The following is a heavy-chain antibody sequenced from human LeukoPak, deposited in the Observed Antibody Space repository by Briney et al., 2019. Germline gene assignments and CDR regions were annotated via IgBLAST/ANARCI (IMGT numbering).Heavy chain of an antibody. J-gene: IGHJ4*02. CDR1: GGSFSGYY. D-gene: IGHD3-22*01. CDR3: ARGRTGYYDSSGYYCFDY. V-gene: IGHV4-34*01. Sequence: SETLSLTCAVYGGSFSGYYWSWIRQPPGKGLEWIGEINHSGSTNYNPSLKSRVTISVDTSKNQFSLKLSSVTAADTAVYYCARGRTGYYDSSGYYCFDYWGQGTLVTVSS. CDR2: INHSGST.